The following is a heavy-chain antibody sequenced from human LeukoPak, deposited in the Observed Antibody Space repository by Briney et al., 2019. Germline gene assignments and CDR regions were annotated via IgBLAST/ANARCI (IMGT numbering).Heavy chain of an antibody. D-gene: IGHD1-26*01. CDR3: ATMGSGSYFNF. CDR1: GGSFSIYC. J-gene: IGHJ4*02. V-gene: IGHV4-34*01. CDR2: INQSGST. Sequence: SETLSLTCGVYGGSFSIYCWNWIRQPPGKGLEWIGEINQSGSTKYNPSLKSRVTISVDTSKNQFSLKLSSVTAADTAVYYCATMGSGSYFNFWGQGSLVTVSS.